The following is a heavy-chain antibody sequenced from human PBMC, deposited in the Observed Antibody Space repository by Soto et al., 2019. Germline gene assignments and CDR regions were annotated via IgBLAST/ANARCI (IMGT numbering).Heavy chain of an antibody. Sequence: QVQLQQWGAGLLKPSETLSLTCAVYGGSFSGYYWSWIRQPPGKGLEWIGEINHSGSTNYNPSIKSRVTISVDTSKNQFSLKLSSVTAADTAVYYCATYCSGGSCYSNWGQGTLVTVSS. CDR1: GGSFSGYY. CDR2: INHSGST. J-gene: IGHJ4*02. V-gene: IGHV4-34*01. CDR3: ATYCSGGSCYSN. D-gene: IGHD2-15*01.